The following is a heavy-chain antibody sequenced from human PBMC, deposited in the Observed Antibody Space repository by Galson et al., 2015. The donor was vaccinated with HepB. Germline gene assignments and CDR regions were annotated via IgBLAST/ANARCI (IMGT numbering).Heavy chain of an antibody. CDR2: ISSGGST. D-gene: IGHD6-13*01. V-gene: IGHV3-23*01. CDR1: GFTFSIYA. Sequence: SLRLSCAASGFTFSIYATTWVRQAPGKGLEWVSAISSGGSTYYADSVKGRFTISRDNSKSTLYLLMNSLRAEDTAVYYCAKVDLDSFAGTFYYYGMAVWGQGTTVTVSS. J-gene: IGHJ6*02. CDR3: AKVDLDSFAGTFYYYGMAV.